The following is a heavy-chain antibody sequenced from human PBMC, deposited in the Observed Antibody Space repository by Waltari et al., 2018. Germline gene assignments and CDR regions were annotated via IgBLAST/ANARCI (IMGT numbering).Heavy chain of an antibody. CDR2: INQGGSGK. Sequence: EERLVESGGGLVQPGESLRLSCAASGFTFSTYWMSWVHEAPGKGLEWVAHINQGGSGKYYVDSVKGRFTISRDNARNSLYLQMNSLRAEDTALYYCAGFSGNYSYWGQGTLVTVSS. CDR1: GFTFSTYW. CDR3: AGFSGNYSY. J-gene: IGHJ4*02. V-gene: IGHV3-7*01. D-gene: IGHD1-26*01.